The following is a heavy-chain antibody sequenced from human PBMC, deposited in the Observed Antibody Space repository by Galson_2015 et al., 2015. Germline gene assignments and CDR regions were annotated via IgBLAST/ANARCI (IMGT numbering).Heavy chain of an antibody. CDR3: ARELGSIKDDY. V-gene: IGHV3-48*03. CDR2: ISSSGTII. D-gene: IGHD7-27*01. Sequence: SLRLSCAASGFTFSTYEMNWVRQAPGKGLEWVSYISSSGTIIYQADSVKGRFTISRDNAKNSLYLQMNSLRAEDTAVYYCARELGSIKDDYWGRGTLVTVSS. CDR1: GFTFSTYE. J-gene: IGHJ4*02.